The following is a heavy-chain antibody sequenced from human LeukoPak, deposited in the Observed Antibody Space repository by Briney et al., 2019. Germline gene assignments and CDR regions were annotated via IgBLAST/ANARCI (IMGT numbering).Heavy chain of an antibody. V-gene: IGHV3-23*01. CDR2: ISGSGGST. CDR1: GFTFSSYG. D-gene: IGHD1-26*01. Sequence: PGGSLRLSCAASGFTFSSYGMSWVRQAPGKGLEWVSAISGSGGSTYYADSVKGRFTISRDNSKNTLYLQMNSLRAEDTAVYYCAKASTSGSYWGITYYYYYYMDVWGKGTTVTVSS. J-gene: IGHJ6*03. CDR3: AKASTSGSYWGITYYYYYYMDV.